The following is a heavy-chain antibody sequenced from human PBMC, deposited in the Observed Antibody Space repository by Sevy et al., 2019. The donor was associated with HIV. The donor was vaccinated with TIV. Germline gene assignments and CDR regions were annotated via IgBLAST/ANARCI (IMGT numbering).Heavy chain of an antibody. CDR3: AKVRTWELLEYFDY. D-gene: IGHD1-26*01. CDR2: ISGSGGST. J-gene: IGHJ4*02. CDR1: GFTFSSYA. Sequence: GGFLRLSCAASGFTFSSYAMSWVRQAPGKGLEWVSAISGSGGSTYYADSVKGRFTISRDNSKNTLYLQMNSLRAEDTAVYYCAKVRTWELLEYFDYWGQGTLVTVSS. V-gene: IGHV3-23*01.